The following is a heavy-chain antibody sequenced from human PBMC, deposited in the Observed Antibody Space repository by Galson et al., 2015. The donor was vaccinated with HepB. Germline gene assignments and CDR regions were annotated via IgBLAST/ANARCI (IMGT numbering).Heavy chain of an antibody. CDR2: ISSSGDTT. J-gene: IGHJ4*02. V-gene: IGHV3-11*01. CDR1: GLTFSDNY. CDR3: ARDHLPGVTYFHDNTYYYSGY. D-gene: IGHD3-22*01. Sequence: SLRLSCAASGLTFSDNYMSWIRQAPGKGLEWVSYISSSGDTTYYADSVKGRFTISRDNAKNSLYLQMNSLRAEDTAVYYCARDHLPGVTYFHDNTYYYSGYWGQGTLVTVSS.